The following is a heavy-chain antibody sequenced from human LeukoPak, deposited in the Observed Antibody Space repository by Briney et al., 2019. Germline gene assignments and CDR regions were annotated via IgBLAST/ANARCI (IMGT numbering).Heavy chain of an antibody. D-gene: IGHD6-19*01. CDR3: AKVAVAGVAFDI. J-gene: IGHJ3*02. Sequence: GGSLRLSCAASGFTFDDYAVHWVRQAPGKGLEWVSGIRWNSGSIGYADSVKGRFTISRDNAKNSLYLQMNSLRAEDTALYYCAKVAVAGVAFDIWGQGTMVTVSS. CDR1: GFTFDDYA. CDR2: IRWNSGSI. V-gene: IGHV3-9*01.